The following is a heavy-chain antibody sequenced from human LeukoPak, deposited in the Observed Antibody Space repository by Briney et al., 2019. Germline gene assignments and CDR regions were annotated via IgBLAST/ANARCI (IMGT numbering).Heavy chain of an antibody. CDR1: GXSFSGYY. CDR3: ASSGGARDY. V-gene: IGHV4-34*01. Sequence: SETLSLTCVVYGXSFSGYYWSWIRQPPGKGLEWIGEINHSGSTYYNPSLKSRVTISVDTSKNQFSLKLSSVTAADTAVYYCASSGGARDYWGQGTLVTVSS. J-gene: IGHJ4*02. CDR2: INHSGST. D-gene: IGHD3-10*01.